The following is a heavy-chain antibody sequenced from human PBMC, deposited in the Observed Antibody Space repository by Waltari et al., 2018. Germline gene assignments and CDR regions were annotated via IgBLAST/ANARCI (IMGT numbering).Heavy chain of an antibody. Sequence: QVHLVPSGAEVTKPGSSVKVSCQASGGTFSSSALSWVRQAPGQGLEWMGGIIPIFGTANDAQKFQGRVTITADESTSTAYMELSSLRSEDTAVYYCARDPIVGATQWGQGTLVTVSS. D-gene: IGHD1-26*01. CDR1: GGTFSSSA. J-gene: IGHJ4*02. CDR2: IIPIFGTA. CDR3: ARDPIVGATQ. V-gene: IGHV1-69*01.